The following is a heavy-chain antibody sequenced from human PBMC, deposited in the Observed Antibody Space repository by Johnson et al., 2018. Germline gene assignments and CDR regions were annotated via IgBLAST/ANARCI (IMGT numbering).Heavy chain of an antibody. CDR1: GFSVSGDY. CDR2: MYSEGST. J-gene: IGHJ3*01. V-gene: IGHV3-66*02. CDR3: ARATGGAFDL. Sequence: EVQLLESGGGLVQPGGSLKLSCAASGFSVSGDYMHWVRQAPGKGLEWVSVMYSEGSTHYVDSVKGRFTVSRDFSQNTLYLQMSRLRVEDTAVYFCARATGGAFDLWGQGTMVTVS. D-gene: IGHD5-12*01.